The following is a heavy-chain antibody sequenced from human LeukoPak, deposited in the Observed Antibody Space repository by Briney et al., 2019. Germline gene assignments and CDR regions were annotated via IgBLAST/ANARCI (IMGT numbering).Heavy chain of an antibody. CDR1: GFTFSSYG. V-gene: IGHV3-30*12. CDR3: ARENDYALDY. Sequence: GGSLILSCAASGFTFSSYGMHWVRQAPGKGLEWVAVIRYVGSDKYYADSVKGRFTISRDNSQNTMYLQMNSLRVEDTAVYYCARENDYALDYWGQGTLVTVSS. D-gene: IGHD4-17*01. CDR2: IRYVGSDK. J-gene: IGHJ4*02.